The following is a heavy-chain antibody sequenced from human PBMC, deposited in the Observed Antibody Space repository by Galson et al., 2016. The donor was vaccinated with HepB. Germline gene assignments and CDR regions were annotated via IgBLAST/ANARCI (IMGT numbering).Heavy chain of an antibody. CDR2: IYYSGST. D-gene: IGHD3-10*01. CDR3: AGLITRVRGVILNWFDP. J-gene: IGHJ5*02. V-gene: IGHV4-39*01. Sequence: SETLSLTCTVSGGSISNTSYHWGWIRQSPGAGLEGIGNIYYSGSTYYNLSLRSRLTISVDTSKNQFSLKLSSVTAADTAVYYCAGLITRVRGVILNWFDPCGQGTLVTVSS. CDR1: GGSISNTSYH.